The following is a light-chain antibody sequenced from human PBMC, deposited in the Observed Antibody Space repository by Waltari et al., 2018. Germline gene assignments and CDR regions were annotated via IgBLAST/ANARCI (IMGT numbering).Light chain of an antibody. CDR1: SRDVGTYNR. CDR3: SSYARNTYV. Sequence: QSALTQPPSVSGSPGQSVTISCTETSRDVGTYNRVSWYQQPPGTAPKLMLYEVNTRPSGVPDRFSGSKSGNTASLTISGLQAEDEADYYCSSYARNTYVFGTGTKVTVL. V-gene: IGLV2-18*02. CDR2: EVN. J-gene: IGLJ1*01.